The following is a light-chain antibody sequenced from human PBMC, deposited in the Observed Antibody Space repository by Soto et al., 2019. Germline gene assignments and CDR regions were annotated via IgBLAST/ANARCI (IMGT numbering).Light chain of an antibody. J-gene: IGKJ1*01. Sequence: DIQMTQSPSTLSASVGDRVTITCRASQRIGSWLAWYQQKPGKAPKLLIYKASSLESGVPSRFSGSGSGTEFTLTISSLQPDEFATYYFQQYNSYSWAFGQGTKVEIK. CDR1: QRIGSW. V-gene: IGKV1-5*03. CDR2: KAS. CDR3: QQYNSYSWA.